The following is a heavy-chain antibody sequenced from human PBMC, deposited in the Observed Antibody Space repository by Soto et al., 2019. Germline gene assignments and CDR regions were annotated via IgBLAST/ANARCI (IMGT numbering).Heavy chain of an antibody. CDR1: GGSVSNSNYY. Sequence: SETLSLTCTVSGGSVSNSNYYWGWIRQSPGKGLGWIGSVYYRGRSYSKSSVKSRVTISVDTSKNQFSLNLNSVTASDTAVYFCVSQRTSVLTQAYFDYWGPGALVTVSS. CDR2: VYYRGRS. CDR3: VSQRTSVLTQAYFDY. V-gene: IGHV4-39*01. J-gene: IGHJ4*02. D-gene: IGHD2-8*01.